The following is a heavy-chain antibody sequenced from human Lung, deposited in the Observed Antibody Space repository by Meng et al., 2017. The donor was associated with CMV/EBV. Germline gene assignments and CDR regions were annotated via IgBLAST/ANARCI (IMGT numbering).Heavy chain of an antibody. Sequence: QVQLQASGPGLVEPSGTLSLTCAVSGGSISSSNWWSWVRQPPGKGLEGIGEIYHSGSTNYNPSLESRVTISVDKSKNQFSLKLSSVTAADTAVYYCASFPPPGKQWLVTDYWGQGTLVTVSS. CDR3: ASFPPPGKQWLVTDY. V-gene: IGHV4-4*02. J-gene: IGHJ4*02. D-gene: IGHD6-19*01. CDR1: GGSISSSNW. CDR2: IYHSGST.